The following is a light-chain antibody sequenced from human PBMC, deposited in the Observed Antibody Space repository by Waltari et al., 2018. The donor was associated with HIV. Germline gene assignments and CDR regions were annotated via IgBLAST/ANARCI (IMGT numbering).Light chain of an antibody. CDR1: RSTIGAGSA. Sequence: QSVLTQPPSVSGAPGQRVTLSCTGSRSTIGAGSAVHWYQQLPGKAPKLLIYGNRPRPSGVPDLFSGSKSGTSASLAIAGLQAEDEADYYCQSYDSTLRGHVRFGTETKLTV. CDR3: QSYDSTLRGHVR. CDR2: GNR. J-gene: IGLJ2*01. V-gene: IGLV1-40*01.